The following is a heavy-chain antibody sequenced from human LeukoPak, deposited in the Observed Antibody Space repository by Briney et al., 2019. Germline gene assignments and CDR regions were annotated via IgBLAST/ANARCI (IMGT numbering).Heavy chain of an antibody. J-gene: IGHJ4*02. V-gene: IGHV3-23*01. CDR2: ISGSGGST. Sequence: PGGSLRLSCAASGFTFSSYAMSWVRQAPGKGLEWVSAISGSGGSTYYADSVKGRFTISRDNSKNTLYLQMNSLRAEDTAIYYCAKRGTVTTFGHYDYWGQGTLVTVSS. CDR3: AKRGTVTTFGHYDY. CDR1: GFTFSSYA. D-gene: IGHD4-17*01.